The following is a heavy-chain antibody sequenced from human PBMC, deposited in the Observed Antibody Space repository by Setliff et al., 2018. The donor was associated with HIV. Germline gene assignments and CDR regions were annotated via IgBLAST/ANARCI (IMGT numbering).Heavy chain of an antibody. J-gene: IGHJ5*02. Sequence: ASVKVSCKASGYTFSSYLMHWVRQAPGQGLEWMGTINPSGGGTTYAQKFQGRVNMTRDTSTTTFYMELISLKSEDTAMYYCARDSNEGSDWSNGGWSDPWGPGTLVTVSS. D-gene: IGHD3-9*01. CDR1: GYTFSSYL. CDR2: INPSGGGT. V-gene: IGHV1-46*01. CDR3: ARDSNEGSDWSNGGWSDP.